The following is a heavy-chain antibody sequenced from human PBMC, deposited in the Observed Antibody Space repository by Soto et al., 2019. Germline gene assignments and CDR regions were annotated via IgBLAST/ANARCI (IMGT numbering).Heavy chain of an antibody. CDR1: VYTFTDFY. D-gene: IGHD1-1*01. V-gene: IGHV1-2*02. CDR3: ASGTNGTTGWYHP. Sequence: QEQLVQSGTEVKKPGASVTVSCNSSVYTFTDFYLHWLRQAPGQGLEWEGWINPKTGDTKSSQKFQGRVTMSKDTSVSTAYLDLTSLTSDDTAMYCCASGTNGTTGWYHPWGQGTRVTVSS. CDR2: INPKTGDT. J-gene: IGHJ5*02.